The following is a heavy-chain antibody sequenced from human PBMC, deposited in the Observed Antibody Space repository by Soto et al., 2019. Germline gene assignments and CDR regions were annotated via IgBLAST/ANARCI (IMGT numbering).Heavy chain of an antibody. CDR3: ARDLGNNYGSLSS. CDR2: ISYDGSNK. V-gene: IGHV3-30-3*01. CDR1: GFTFSNYS. Sequence: PGGSLRLSCVACGFTFSNYSINWVRQAPCKGLEWVAVISYDGSNKYYADSVKGRITISRDNSRNTLYLQMNNLRAEDTAMYYCARDLGNNYGSLSSWGKGILLTAS. D-gene: IGHD4-17*01. J-gene: IGHJ5*02.